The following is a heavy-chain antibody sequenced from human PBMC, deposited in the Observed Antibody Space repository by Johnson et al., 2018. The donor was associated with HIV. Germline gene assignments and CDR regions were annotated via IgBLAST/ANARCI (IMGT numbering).Heavy chain of an antibody. D-gene: IGHD4-23*01. V-gene: IGHV3-66*02. CDR1: GFTFTNYC. CDR2: IYSGGRT. Sequence: VQLVESGGDLVQSGGSLRLSCAAFGFTFTNYCMDWVRQAPGRGLEWVSVIYSGGRTFYADSVKGRFTISRDNSKNTVYLQMDSLRVEDTAVYYCARDPGNGGRPFDAFDIWGQGTMVTVSA. J-gene: IGHJ3*02. CDR3: ARDPGNGGRPFDAFDI.